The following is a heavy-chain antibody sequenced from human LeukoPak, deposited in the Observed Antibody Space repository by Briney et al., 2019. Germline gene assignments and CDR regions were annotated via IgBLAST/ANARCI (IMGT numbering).Heavy chain of an antibody. CDR1: GFTFSSYE. CDR2: IKSKTDGGTT. V-gene: IGHV3-15*01. Sequence: GGSLRLSCAASGFTFSSYEMNWVGQAPGKGLEWVGRIKSKTDGGTTDYAAPVKGRFTISRDDPKNTLYLQMNSLRAEDTAVYYCANWARGYSYGYGLRWFDPWGQGTLVTVSS. CDR3: ANWARGYSYGYGLRWFDP. J-gene: IGHJ5*02. D-gene: IGHD5-18*01.